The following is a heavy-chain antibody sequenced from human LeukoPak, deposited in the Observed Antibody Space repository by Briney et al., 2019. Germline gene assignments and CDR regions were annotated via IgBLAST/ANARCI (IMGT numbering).Heavy chain of an antibody. CDR1: GFTFSSYS. CDR2: ISSSSSTI. CDR3: ARAGLTTYPPNFDY. D-gene: IGHD1-1*01. J-gene: IGHJ4*02. V-gene: IGHV3-48*02. Sequence: GGSLRLSCAASGFTFSSYSMNWVRQAPGKGLEWVSYISSSSSTIYYADSAKGRFTISRDNAKNSLFLQMNSLRDEDTAVYYCARAGLTTYPPNFDYWGQGTLVTVPS.